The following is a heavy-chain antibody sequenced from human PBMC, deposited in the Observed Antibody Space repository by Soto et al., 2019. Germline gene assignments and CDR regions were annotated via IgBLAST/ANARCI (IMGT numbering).Heavy chain of an antibody. Sequence: GSLRLSCAASGFSFSNAWMNWVRQAPGKGLEWVGRIKSKIDGGTTDYAAPVKGRFTISRDDSKNTLYLQMNSLKTEDAAVYYCTTVSRWKNFDYWGQGTLVTVSS. J-gene: IGHJ4*02. D-gene: IGHD1-1*01. CDR3: TTVSRWKNFDY. CDR2: IKSKIDGGTT. V-gene: IGHV3-15*07. CDR1: GFSFSNAW.